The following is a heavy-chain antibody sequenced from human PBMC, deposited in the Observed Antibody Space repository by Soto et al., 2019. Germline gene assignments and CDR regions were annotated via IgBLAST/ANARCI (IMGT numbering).Heavy chain of an antibody. D-gene: IGHD3-10*01. V-gene: IGHV4-34*01. CDR1: GGSFSGYY. CDR3: ARGNQYYYGSGSYYNNWFDP. J-gene: IGHJ5*02. CDR2: INHSGST. Sequence: SETLSLTCAVYGGSFSGYYWSWIRQPPGKGLEWIGEINHSGSTNYNPSLKSRVTISVDTSKNQFSLKLSSVTAADTAVYYCARGNQYYYGSGSYYNNWFDPWGQGALVTVSS.